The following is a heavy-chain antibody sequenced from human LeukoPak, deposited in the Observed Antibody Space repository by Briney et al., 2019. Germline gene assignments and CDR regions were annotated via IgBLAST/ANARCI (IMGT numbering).Heavy chain of an antibody. CDR3: AKSGLNRFDY. V-gene: IGHV3-23*01. CDR1: GFTFNSFA. D-gene: IGHD2-15*01. Sequence: GGSLRLSCAASGFTFNSFAMSWVRQAPGKGLEWVSAISGGGSTYYADSVKGRFTISRDNSENTLYLQMNSLRAEDTAVYYCAKSGLNRFDYWGQGTLVTVSS. CDR2: ISGGGST. J-gene: IGHJ4*02.